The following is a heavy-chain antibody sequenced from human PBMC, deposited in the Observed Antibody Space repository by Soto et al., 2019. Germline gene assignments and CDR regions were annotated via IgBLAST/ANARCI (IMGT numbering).Heavy chain of an antibody. J-gene: IGHJ5*02. D-gene: IGHD6-13*01. Sequence: QVQLQESGPGLVKPSETLSLTCTVSDGSISSYYWSWIRQPPGKGLEWIGHIYYSGSTNYNPSLKSRVTISVDPSKNQFSLTMNSVTAADTAVYYCARDPSAAGTMWFDPWGQGTLVTVSS. CDR3: ARDPSAAGTMWFDP. V-gene: IGHV4-59*01. CDR2: IYYSGST. CDR1: DGSISSYY.